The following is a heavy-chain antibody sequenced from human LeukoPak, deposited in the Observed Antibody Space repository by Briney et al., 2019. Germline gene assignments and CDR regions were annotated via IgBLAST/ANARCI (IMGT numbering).Heavy chain of an antibody. J-gene: IGHJ4*02. CDR2: VNSRGNT. CDR3: ARTGMVGAADY. Sequence: SETLSLTCTVSGGSISTSDYNWGCIRQPPGRGLEWIGRVNSRGNTYYNPSLKSRVTIPVDTSKNQFSLKLSSVTAADTAVYYCARTGMVGAADYWGQGTLVTVSS. V-gene: IGHV4-39*01. D-gene: IGHD2-15*01. CDR1: GGSISTSDYN.